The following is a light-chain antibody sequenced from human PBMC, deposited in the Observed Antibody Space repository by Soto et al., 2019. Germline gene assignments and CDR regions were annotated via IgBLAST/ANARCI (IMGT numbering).Light chain of an antibody. CDR2: DAS. CDR1: QSIGTW. CDR3: QQYDNYWT. V-gene: IGKV1-5*01. J-gene: IGKJ1*01. Sequence: DIQMTQSPSTLSASVGDRVTITCRASQSIGTWLAWYQQMPGKPPKLLMYDASNLESGVPSRFSGSGSGTEFTPTISSLQPDDFATYYCQQYDNYWTFGQGTKVEIK.